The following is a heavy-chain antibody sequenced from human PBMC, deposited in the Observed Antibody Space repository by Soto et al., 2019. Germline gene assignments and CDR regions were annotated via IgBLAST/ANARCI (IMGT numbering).Heavy chain of an antibody. Sequence: QVQLQESGPGLVKPSETLSLTCTVSGDSVSSGTYYWSWIRQPSGKGLEWIGNVYHSGSTKYNPSLKSPVTISVDTSKNQLSLELNFVTAADTAVYYCARVSFYYDTSGYGVGWFDPWGQGALVTVSA. CDR3: ARVSFYYDTSGYGVGWFDP. J-gene: IGHJ5*02. D-gene: IGHD3-22*01. V-gene: IGHV4-61*01. CDR2: VYHSGST. CDR1: GDSVSSGTYY.